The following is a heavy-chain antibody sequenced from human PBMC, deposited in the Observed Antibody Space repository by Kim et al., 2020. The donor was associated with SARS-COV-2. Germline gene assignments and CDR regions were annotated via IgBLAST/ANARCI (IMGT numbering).Heavy chain of an antibody. Sequence: GGSLRLSCAASGFTVSSNYMSWVRQAPGKGLEWVSVIYSGGSTYYADSVKGRFTISRDNSKNTLYLQMNSLRAEDTAVYYCARERRKTYYYGSGSYASAFDIWGQGTMVTVSS. CDR1: GFTVSSNY. CDR3: ARERRKTYYYGSGSYASAFDI. CDR2: IYSGGST. D-gene: IGHD3-10*01. J-gene: IGHJ3*02. V-gene: IGHV3-53*01.